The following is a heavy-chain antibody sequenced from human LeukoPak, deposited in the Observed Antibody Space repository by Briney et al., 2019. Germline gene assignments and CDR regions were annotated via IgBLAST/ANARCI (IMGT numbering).Heavy chain of an antibody. CDR2: LSHSGST. Sequence: SETLSLTCTVSGYSISSGYYWDWIRQPPGKGLEWIGTLSHSGSTYYNPSLKSRVTISVDTSKNHFSLKLSSVTAADTAVYYCARGPTYQPIDFWGQGTLVTVSS. J-gene: IGHJ4*02. V-gene: IGHV4-38-2*02. CDR3: ARGPTYQPIDF. CDR1: GYSISSGYY. D-gene: IGHD2-2*01.